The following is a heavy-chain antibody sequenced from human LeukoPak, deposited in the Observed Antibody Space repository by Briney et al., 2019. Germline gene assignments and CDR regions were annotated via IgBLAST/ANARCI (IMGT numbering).Heavy chain of an antibody. V-gene: IGHV1-2*02. D-gene: IGHD3-22*01. CDR2: INPNSGGT. CDR1: GYTFTSNY. Sequence: GASVKVSCKAFGYTFTSNYMHWVRQAPGQGLEWMGWINPNSGGTNYAQKFQGRVTMTRDTSISTAYMELSRLRSDDTAVYYCARDLEIDDSSGYYFWFDPWGQGTLVTVSS. J-gene: IGHJ5*02. CDR3: ARDLEIDDSSGYYFWFDP.